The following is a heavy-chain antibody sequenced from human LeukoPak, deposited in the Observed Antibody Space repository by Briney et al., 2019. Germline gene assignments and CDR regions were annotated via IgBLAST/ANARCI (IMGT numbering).Heavy chain of an antibody. D-gene: IGHD3-10*01. J-gene: IGHJ6*03. CDR1: GFTFSSYW. CDR3: ARGLLWFGELLYPNYYYYYMDV. V-gene: IGHV3-74*01. Sequence: GGSLRLSCAASGFTFSSYWMHWVRQAPGKGLVWVSRINSDGSSTSYADSVKGRFTISRDNAKNTLYLQMNSLRAEDTAVYYCARGLLWFGELLYPNYYYYYMDVWGKGTTVTVSS. CDR2: INSDGSST.